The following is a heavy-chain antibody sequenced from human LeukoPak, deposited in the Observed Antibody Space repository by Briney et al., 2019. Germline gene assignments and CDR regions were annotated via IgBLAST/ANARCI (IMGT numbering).Heavy chain of an antibody. Sequence: SQTLSLTCTFSDFSLSTPGMGVGWIRQPPGKALEWLAFIYYNDDKRYSPSLRSRPTITRDTSKNQVVLAMTNMDPVDTATYYCAHLVVTIDWRSYFDYWGQGALVTVSS. CDR1: DFSLSTPGMG. D-gene: IGHD3-9*01. J-gene: IGHJ4*02. CDR2: IYYNDDK. V-gene: IGHV2-5*01. CDR3: AHLVVTIDWRSYFDY.